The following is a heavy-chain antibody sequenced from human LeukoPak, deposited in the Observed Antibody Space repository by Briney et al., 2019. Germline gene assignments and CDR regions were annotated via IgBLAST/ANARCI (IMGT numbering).Heavy chain of an antibody. CDR3: ATDPGYSSRLRGDY. CDR2: FDPEDGET. V-gene: IGHV1-24*01. CDR1: GYTLTELS. J-gene: IGHJ4*02. Sequence: ASVKVPCKVSGYTLTELSMHWVRQAPGKGLEWMGGFDPEDGETIYAQKFQGRVTMTEDTSTDTAYMELSSLRSEDTAVYYCATDPGYSSRLRGDYWGQGTLVTVSS. D-gene: IGHD6-13*01.